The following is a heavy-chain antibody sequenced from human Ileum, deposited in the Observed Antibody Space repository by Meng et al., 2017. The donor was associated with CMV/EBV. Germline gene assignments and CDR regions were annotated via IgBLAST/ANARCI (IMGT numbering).Heavy chain of an antibody. J-gene: IGHJ1*01. CDR3: ARGTTYCETARCSEYFQQ. CDR2: TYYRSKWYN. CDR1: GDSVSSNSAT. V-gene: IGHV6-1*01. D-gene: IGHD2-21*01. Sequence: SQTLSLTCAISGDSVSSNSATWNWLRQSPSRGLEWLGRTYYRSKWYNNSTVSVKNRITINPDTSHNQFSLQLNSVTPEDTAVYYCARGTTYCETARCSEYFQQWGQGTLVTVSS.